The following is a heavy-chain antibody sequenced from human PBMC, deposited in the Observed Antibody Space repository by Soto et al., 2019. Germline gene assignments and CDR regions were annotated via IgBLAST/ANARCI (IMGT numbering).Heavy chain of an antibody. V-gene: IGHV3-23*01. D-gene: IGHD1-26*01. CDR2: ISGSGSGGST. J-gene: IGHJ4*02. CDR3: ITTYSGTPARPYLDL. CDR1: GFTFTSCA. Sequence: GSLRLSCAASGFTFTSCAMSWVRQAPGKGLEWVSSISGSGSGGSTYYADSVKGRFTISRDNFKDTLFLQMNSLRAEDTAVYYCITTYSGTPARPYLDLWGQGTPVTVSS.